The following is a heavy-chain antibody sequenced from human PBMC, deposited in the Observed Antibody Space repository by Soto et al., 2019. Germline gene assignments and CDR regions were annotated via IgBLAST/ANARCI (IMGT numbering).Heavy chain of an antibody. CDR2: LSAGGTAT. Sequence: EVQLLESGGGLVQPGGSLRLSCAASGFIFSSCAMTWVRQAPGKGLEWVSGLSAGGTATYYADSVKGRFTISRDNSKNTLYLQVNSLRVEDTAPVYCATAVGGSSYAYLPAYWGHGTLVTVSP. J-gene: IGHJ4*01. V-gene: IGHV3-23*01. D-gene: IGHD2-2*01. CDR1: GFIFSSCA. CDR3: ATAVGGSSYAYLPAY.